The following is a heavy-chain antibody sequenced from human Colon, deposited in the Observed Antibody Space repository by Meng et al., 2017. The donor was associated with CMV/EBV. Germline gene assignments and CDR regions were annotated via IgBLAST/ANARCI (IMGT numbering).Heavy chain of an antibody. CDR2: ISPYHAKT. Sequence: ASVKVSCKASGYNFVNYGITWVRQAPGQGLEWMGWISPYHAKTNYAQRVQDRITMTTDTSTNTAYMEPKSLRSDDTAVYYCARDGYSHSWSSEVYSDSWGQGTLVTVSS. V-gene: IGHV1-18*01. J-gene: IGHJ4*02. CDR1: GYNFVNYG. CDR3: ARDGYSHSWSSEVYSDS. D-gene: IGHD5-12*01.